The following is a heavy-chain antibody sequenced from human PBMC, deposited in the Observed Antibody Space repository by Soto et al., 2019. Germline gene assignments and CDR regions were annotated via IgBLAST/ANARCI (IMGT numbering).Heavy chain of an antibody. Sequence: TGGSLRLSCAASGFTFSSYAMHWVRQAPGKGLEWVAVISYDGSKKYYADSVKGRFTISRDNSKNTLYLQRNSLRAEDTAVYYSARVGHSSNPFNWFDPWGQGTLVTVSS. J-gene: IGHJ5*02. V-gene: IGHV3-30-3*01. CDR3: ARVGHSSNPFNWFDP. CDR1: GFTFSSYA. D-gene: IGHD6-13*01. CDR2: ISYDGSKK.